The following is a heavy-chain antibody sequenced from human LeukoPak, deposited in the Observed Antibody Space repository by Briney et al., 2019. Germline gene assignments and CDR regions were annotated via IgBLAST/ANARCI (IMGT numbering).Heavy chain of an antibody. Sequence: PGESVRLSCAASGFSLSTYGIHWVRQTPGGGPEWLTYIRFDGTSKYYATSVKGRFSISRDNSANTAYLHMSSPRPEDTALYYCARTPYSGSSLQYYHLDAWGKGTTVTVSS. CDR2: IRFDGTSK. D-gene: IGHD1-26*01. CDR1: GFSLSTYG. V-gene: IGHV3-30*02. J-gene: IGHJ6*04. CDR3: ARTPYSGSSLQYYHLDA.